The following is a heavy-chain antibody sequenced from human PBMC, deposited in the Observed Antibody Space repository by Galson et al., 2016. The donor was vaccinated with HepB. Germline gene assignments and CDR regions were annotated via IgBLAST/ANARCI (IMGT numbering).Heavy chain of an antibody. V-gene: IGHV3-48*04. CDR2: ISGSGTTI. J-gene: IGHJ4*02. Sequence: SLRLSCAASGFSFNAYSMNWVRQAPGKGLEWISYISGSGTTILYADSVRGRITISRNNANNSVSLLMKSLRVEDTAVYYCVRGILEPTALPPCFDNWGRGSLLTVAS. CDR1: GFSFNAYS. D-gene: IGHD2-21*02. CDR3: VRGILEPTALPPCFDN.